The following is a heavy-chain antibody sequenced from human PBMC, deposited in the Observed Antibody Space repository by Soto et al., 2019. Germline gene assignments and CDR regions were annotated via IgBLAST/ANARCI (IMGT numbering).Heavy chain of an antibody. Sequence: ESLKISCKGSGYSFPSYWIAWVRQMPGKGLEWMTIIFPVDSDTKYSPSFQGQVTISADKSISAAYLQWSSLKASDTAMYYCARLACDANGYYYFDAWAQGTLVTVSS. CDR2: IFPVDSDT. CDR1: GYSFPSYW. J-gene: IGHJ4*02. CDR3: ARLACDANGYYYFDA. D-gene: IGHD2-8*01. V-gene: IGHV5-51*01.